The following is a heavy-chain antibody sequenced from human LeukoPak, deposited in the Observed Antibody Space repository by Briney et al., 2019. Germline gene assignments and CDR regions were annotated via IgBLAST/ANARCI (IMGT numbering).Heavy chain of an antibody. Sequence: SETLSLTCTVSGGSISSYYWSWIRQPAGKGLEWIGRIYTSGSTNYNPSLKSRVTISVDTSKNQFSLKLSSVTAADTAVYYCARSPPPYYYGSGSSVNYFDYWGQGTLVTVSS. J-gene: IGHJ4*02. CDR3: ARSPPPYYYGSGSSVNYFDY. V-gene: IGHV4-4*07. CDR2: IYTSGST. D-gene: IGHD3-10*01. CDR1: GGSISSYY.